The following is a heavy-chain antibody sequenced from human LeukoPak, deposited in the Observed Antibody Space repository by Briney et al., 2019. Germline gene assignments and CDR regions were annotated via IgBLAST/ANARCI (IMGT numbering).Heavy chain of an antibody. D-gene: IGHD1-26*01. J-gene: IGHJ4*02. Sequence: GGSLRLSCAASGVTFSSYAMSWVRQAPGKGLEWVAAITGSGDNTYYADSVKGRFTISRDNSRNTLYLQMNSLRTEDTAVYYCAKAHFGVGATHYFDYWGQGTLVTVSS. CDR3: AKAHFGVGATHYFDY. CDR1: GVTFSSYA. V-gene: IGHV3-23*01. CDR2: ITGSGDNT.